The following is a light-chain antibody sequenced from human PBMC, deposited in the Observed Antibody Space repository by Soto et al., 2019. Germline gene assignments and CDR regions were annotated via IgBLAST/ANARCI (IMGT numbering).Light chain of an antibody. V-gene: IGLV1-40*01. Sequence: QSVLTQPPSVSGAPGQRVTISCTGSGSNIGAGYDVHWYQQLPGTAPKLLIYGNSNRPSGVPDRFSGSKSGTSASLAITGLQAEDEADYYCQSYDSSLSALVFGTGTQLTVL. CDR3: QSYDSSLSALV. CDR1: GSNIGAGYD. J-gene: IGLJ7*01. CDR2: GNS.